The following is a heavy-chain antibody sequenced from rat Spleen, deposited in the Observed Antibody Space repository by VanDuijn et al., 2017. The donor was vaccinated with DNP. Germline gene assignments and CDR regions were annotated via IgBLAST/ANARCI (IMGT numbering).Heavy chain of an antibody. Sequence: EVQLVESGGGLVQPGRSMKLSCAASGFTFSDYGMAWVLQAPTKGLEWVASISYDGGSTYYRDSVKGRFTLSRNNAEKIIYLYMDRLRSEDTATYYCTTANTIYWGQGVMVTVSS. CDR2: ISYDGGST. CDR1: GFTFSDYG. J-gene: IGHJ2*01. V-gene: IGHV5-20*01. CDR3: TTANTIY. D-gene: IGHD4-1*01.